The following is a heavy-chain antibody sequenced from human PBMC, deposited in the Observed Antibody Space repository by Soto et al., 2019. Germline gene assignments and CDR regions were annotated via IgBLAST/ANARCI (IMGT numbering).Heavy chain of an antibody. CDR3: ARDLKCSGGSCYYYYYGMDV. J-gene: IGHJ6*02. CDR2: ISYDGSNK. D-gene: IGHD2-15*01. V-gene: IGHV3-30-3*01. Sequence: QVQLVESGGGVVQPGRSLRLSCAASGFTFSSYAMHWVRQAPGKGLEWVAVISYDGSNKYYADSVKGLFTISRDNSKNTLYLQMNSLRAEDTAVYYCARDLKCSGGSCYYYYYGMDVWGQGTTVTVSS. CDR1: GFTFSSYA.